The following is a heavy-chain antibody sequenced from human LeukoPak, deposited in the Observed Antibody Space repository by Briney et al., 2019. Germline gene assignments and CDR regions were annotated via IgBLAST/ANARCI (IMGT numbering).Heavy chain of an antibody. CDR2: IYNSGNT. Sequence: SETLSLTCTVSGGFISNYYLTWIRQPPGKGLQWIAYIYNSGNTNYNPSLKSRVTISVDASKNQFSLNLNSVGAADTAVYYCARAGGYSGYASNWGQGTLVTVSS. D-gene: IGHD5-12*01. V-gene: IGHV4-59*01. J-gene: IGHJ4*02. CDR3: ARAGGYSGYASN. CDR1: GGFISNYY.